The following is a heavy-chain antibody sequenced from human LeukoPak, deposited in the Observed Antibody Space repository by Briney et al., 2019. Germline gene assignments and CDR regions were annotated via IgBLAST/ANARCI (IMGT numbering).Heavy chain of an antibody. Sequence: SETLSLTCTISGVSITTSGYYWAWIRQSPGKGLEWIGTFFYRGNTDYNPSLKSRVSLSVDASKNQFSLNLSSVTAADTAMYFCARGGKSSWFANIYGTWGQGTPITVSS. J-gene: IGHJ5*02. CDR1: GVSITTSGYY. CDR2: FFYRGNT. D-gene: IGHD3-10*01. V-gene: IGHV4-39*07. CDR3: ARGGKSSWFANIYGT.